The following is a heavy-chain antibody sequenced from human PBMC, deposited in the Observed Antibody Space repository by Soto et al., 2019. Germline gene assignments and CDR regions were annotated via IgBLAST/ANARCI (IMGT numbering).Heavy chain of an antibody. D-gene: IGHD3-3*01. J-gene: IGHJ4*02. CDR1: GFTFSSYA. Sequence: EVQLLESGGGLVQPGGSRRLSCAASGFTFSSYAMSWVRQAPGKGLEWVSAISGSGGSTYYADSVKGRFTISRDNSKNTLYLQMNSLRAEDTAVYYCATHYDFWSGYHYWGQGTLVTVSS. V-gene: IGHV3-23*01. CDR2: ISGSGGST. CDR3: ATHYDFWSGYHY.